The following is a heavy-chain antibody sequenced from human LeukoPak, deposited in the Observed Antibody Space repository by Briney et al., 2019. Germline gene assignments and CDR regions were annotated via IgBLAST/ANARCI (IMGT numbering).Heavy chain of an antibody. CDR1: GFTFSSYA. CDR3: AGGYSSSWYPW. V-gene: IGHV4-34*08. CDR2: INHSGST. J-gene: IGHJ4*02. Sequence: PGGSLRLSCAASGFTFSSYAMSWVRQPPGKGLEWIGEINHSGSTNYNPSLKSRVTISLDTSKNQFSLKLSSVTAADTAVYHCAGGYSSSWYPWWGQGTLVTVSS. D-gene: IGHD6-13*01.